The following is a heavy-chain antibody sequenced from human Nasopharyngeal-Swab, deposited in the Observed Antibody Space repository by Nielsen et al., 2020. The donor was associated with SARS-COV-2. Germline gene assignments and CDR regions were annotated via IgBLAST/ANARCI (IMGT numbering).Heavy chain of an antibody. J-gene: IGHJ5*02. CDR2: IYSGGST. V-gene: IGHV3-53*01. CDR1: GFTVSSNY. CDR3: AREGDLCSGGSCYWFYWFDP. D-gene: IGHD2-15*01. Sequence: GESLKISCAASGFTVSSNYMSWVRQAPGKGLEWVSVIYSGGSTHYADSVKGRFTISRDNSKNTLYLQMNSLRAEDTAVYYCAREGDLCSGGSCYWFYWFDPWGQGTLVTVSS.